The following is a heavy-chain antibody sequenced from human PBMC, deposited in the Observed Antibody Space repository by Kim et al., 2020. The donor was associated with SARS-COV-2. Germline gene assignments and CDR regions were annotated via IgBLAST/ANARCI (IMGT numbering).Heavy chain of an antibody. CDR1: GFTFSSYA. CDR3: ATAIVVVTMYYFDY. CDR2: ISGSGGST. D-gene: IGHD3-22*01. V-gene: IGHV3-23*01. J-gene: IGHJ4*02. Sequence: GGSLRLSCAASGFTFSSYAMSWVRQAPGKVLEWVSAISGSGGSTYYADSVKGRFTISRDNSKNTLYLQMNSLRAEDTAVYYCATAIVVVTMYYFDYWGQGTLVTVSS.